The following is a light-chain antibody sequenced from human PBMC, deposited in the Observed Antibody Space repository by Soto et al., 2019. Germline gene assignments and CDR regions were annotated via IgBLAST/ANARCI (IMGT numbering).Light chain of an antibody. CDR2: DAS. Sequence: EIVLTQSPATLSLSPGERATLSCRASQSVSSYLAWYQQKPGQAPRLLIYDASNRATGIPARFSGSGSGTDFTLTISSLEPEDFAFYYCQQRGGWPLTFGQGTRLEIK. CDR3: QQRGGWPLT. V-gene: IGKV3-11*01. J-gene: IGKJ5*01. CDR1: QSVSSY.